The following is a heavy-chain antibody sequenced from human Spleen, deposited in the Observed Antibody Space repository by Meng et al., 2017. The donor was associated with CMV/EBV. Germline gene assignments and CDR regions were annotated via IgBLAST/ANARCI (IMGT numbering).Heavy chain of an antibody. Sequence: CKDSGYTFSSYEVGWVRQARGQGLEWMGWISAYSGNTNYGQKFQGRVTMTTDTSTSTAYMELRSLRTDDTAVYYCARGHPHSVSYFELWGQGTLVTVSS. V-gene: IGHV1-18*01. J-gene: IGHJ4*02. CDR2: ISAYSGNT. CDR3: ARGHPHSVSYFEL. CDR1: GYTFSSYE. D-gene: IGHD1-26*01.